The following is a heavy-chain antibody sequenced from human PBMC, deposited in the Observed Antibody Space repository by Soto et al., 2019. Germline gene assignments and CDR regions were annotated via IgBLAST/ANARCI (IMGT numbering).Heavy chain of an antibody. CDR1: GFTFSTYS. CDR2: ISTTSTTV. Sequence: PGGSLRLSCAASGFTFSTYSMNWVRQAPGKGLQWLSYISTTSTTVYYADSVKGRFTISRDNAKNSLYLQMSSLRDDDTAVYYCARGVATVVTSYFDYWGQGTLVTVSS. J-gene: IGHJ4*02. CDR3: ARGVATVVTSYFDY. V-gene: IGHV3-48*02. D-gene: IGHD5-12*01.